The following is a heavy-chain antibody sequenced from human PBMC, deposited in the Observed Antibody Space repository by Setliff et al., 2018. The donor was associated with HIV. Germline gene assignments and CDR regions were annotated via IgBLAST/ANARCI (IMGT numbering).Heavy chain of an antibody. CDR1: DDSVSTFY. CDR2: IHHTGST. Sequence: TLSLTCTVSDDSVSTFYWNWIRQPPGKGLEWIGFIHHTGSTVSNPSLKSRVTILMDLSRNQLSLHLASVIAADTAVYYCARDGWGGLNWFDPWGQGTTVTVSS. J-gene: IGHJ5*01. CDR3: ARDGWGGLNWFDP. V-gene: IGHV4-59*02. D-gene: IGHD6-19*01.